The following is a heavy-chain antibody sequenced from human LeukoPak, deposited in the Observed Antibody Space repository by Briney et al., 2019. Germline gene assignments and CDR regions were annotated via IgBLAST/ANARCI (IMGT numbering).Heavy chain of an antibody. CDR3: AKPRGGSSWVNWFDP. CDR1: GFTFSSYA. CDR2: ISGSGGST. D-gene: IGHD6-13*01. J-gene: IGHJ5*02. Sequence: GGSLRLSCAASGFTFSSYALSWVRQAPGKGLEWVSAISGSGGSTYCADSVKGRFTISRDNSKNTLYLQMNSLRAEDTAVYYCAKPRGGSSWVNWFDPWGQGTLVTVSS. V-gene: IGHV3-23*01.